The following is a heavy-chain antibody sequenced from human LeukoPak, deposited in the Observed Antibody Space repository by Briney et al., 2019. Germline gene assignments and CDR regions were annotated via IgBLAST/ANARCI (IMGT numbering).Heavy chain of an antibody. CDR2: IYHSGSA. D-gene: IGHD6-13*01. J-gene: IGHJ4*02. V-gene: IGHV4-38-2*02. Sequence: SETLSLTRTVSGYSISSGYYWGWIRQPPGKGLEWIGSIYHSGSAYYNPSLKSRVTISVDTSKNQFSLKLSSVTAADTAVYYCARAWSAAAGHFFDYWGQGTLVTVSS. CDR1: GYSISSGYY. CDR3: ARAWSAAAGHFFDY.